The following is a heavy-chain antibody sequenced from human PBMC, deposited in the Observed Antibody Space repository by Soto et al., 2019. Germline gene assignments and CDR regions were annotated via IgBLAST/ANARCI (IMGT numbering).Heavy chain of an antibody. CDR1: GGSISSGGYY. V-gene: IGHV4-31*03. D-gene: IGHD6-6*01. CDR3: ARALAARPTGDLNYFDY. Sequence: QVQLQEWGPGLVKPSQTLSLTCTVSGGSISSGGYYWSWIRQHPGKGLEWIGYIYYSGSTYYNPSLKSRLTISVDTSKNHFSLKLSSVTAADTAVYYCARALAARPTGDLNYFDYWGRGTLVTVSS. CDR2: IYYSGST. J-gene: IGHJ4*02.